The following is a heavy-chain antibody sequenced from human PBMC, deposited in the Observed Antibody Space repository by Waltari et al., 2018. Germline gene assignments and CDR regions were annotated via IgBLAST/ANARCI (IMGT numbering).Heavy chain of an antibody. D-gene: IGHD3-22*01. J-gene: IGHJ4*02. CDR3: ARSHYYDTLGYYDY. V-gene: IGHV7-4-1*02. CDR2: IHTNTGKP. CDR1: GYTFVTYA. Sequence: QVQLVQSGPELKRPGASVKVSCKASGYTFVTYALHWVRQAPGQGLEWMGWIHTNTGKPTYAQGFTGRFVFSMDTSVSTAYLQINSLDAEDTAVYYCARSHYYDTLGYYDYWGQGTLVTVSS.